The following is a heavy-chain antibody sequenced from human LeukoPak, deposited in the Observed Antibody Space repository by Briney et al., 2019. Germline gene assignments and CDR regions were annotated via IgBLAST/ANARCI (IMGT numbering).Heavy chain of an antibody. V-gene: IGHV3-30-3*01. Sequence: GGSLRLSCTASGFTLSSYAMHWVRQAPGKGLEWVAVMSDDGTTKYYADSVKGRFTISRDNSKNTLYLQMNSLRAEDTAVYYCARLTRYYDFWSGLNWFDPWGQGTLVAVSS. D-gene: IGHD3-3*01. J-gene: IGHJ5*02. CDR1: GFTLSSYA. CDR3: ARLTRYYDFWSGLNWFDP. CDR2: MSDDGTTK.